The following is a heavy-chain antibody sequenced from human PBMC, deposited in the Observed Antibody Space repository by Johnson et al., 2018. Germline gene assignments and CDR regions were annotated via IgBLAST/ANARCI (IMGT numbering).Heavy chain of an antibody. CDR3: AYGDHIEPGY. CDR1: GYTFTSYY. V-gene: IGHV1-46*01. Sequence: QVQLVQSGAEVKKPGASVKVSCKASGYTFTSYYMHWVRQAPGQGLEWMGIINPSGGSTSHAQKFQGRVTMTRDTSTSTVYMGLSSLRVEETAVYYCAYGDHIEPGYWGQGTLVTVSS. D-gene: IGHD4-17*01. J-gene: IGHJ4*02. CDR2: INPSGGST.